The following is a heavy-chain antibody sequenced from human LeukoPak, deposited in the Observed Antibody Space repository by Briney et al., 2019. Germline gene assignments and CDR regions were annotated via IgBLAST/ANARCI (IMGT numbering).Heavy chain of an antibody. CDR1: GGSISSSNW. Sequence: SGTLSLTCAVSGGSISSSNWWTWVRQPPGKGLEWIGEIFHTGGTNYNPSVKSRVTISVDTSKNQFSLKLSSVTAADTAVYYCARDPGPLRSSGGSSGRDAFDIWGQGTMVTVSS. J-gene: IGHJ3*02. CDR2: IFHTGGT. V-gene: IGHV4-4*02. CDR3: ARDPGPLRSSGGSSGRDAFDI. D-gene: IGHD3-22*01.